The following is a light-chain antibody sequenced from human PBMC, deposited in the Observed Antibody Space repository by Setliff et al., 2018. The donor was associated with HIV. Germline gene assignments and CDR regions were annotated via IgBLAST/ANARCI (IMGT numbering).Light chain of an antibody. CDR1: SGSIASNY. Sequence: NFMLTQPHSVSESPGKTVTTSCTRSSGSIASNYVQWYQQRPGSSPTTVIYEDSQRPSGVPDRFSGSIDSSSNSVSLTISGLKTEDEADYYCQSYDSSNHRGVFGGGTQLTVL. CDR3: QSYDSSNHRGV. J-gene: IGLJ3*02. V-gene: IGLV6-57*01. CDR2: EDS.